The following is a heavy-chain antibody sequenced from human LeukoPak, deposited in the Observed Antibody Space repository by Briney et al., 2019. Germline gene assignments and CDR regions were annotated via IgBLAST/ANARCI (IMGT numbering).Heavy chain of an antibody. CDR3: AKDPAAVAGTTNYFQH. CDR2: ISYDGGKK. D-gene: IGHD6-19*01. CDR1: GGSISSSS. Sequence: LSLTCTVSGGSISSSSYYWGWIRQPPGKGLEWVAVISYDGGKKYYADSVKGRFTISRDSSKNTLYLQMNSLRVEDTAVYYCAKDPAAVAGTTNYFQHWGQGTLVTVSS. V-gene: IGHV3-30*18. J-gene: IGHJ1*01.